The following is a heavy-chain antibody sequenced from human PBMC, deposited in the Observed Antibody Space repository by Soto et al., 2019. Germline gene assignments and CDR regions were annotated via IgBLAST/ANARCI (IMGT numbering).Heavy chain of an antibody. V-gene: IGHV4-39*01. CDR3: AGEGITMVRGLIIMQEIDY. Sequence: PSETLSLTCTVSGGSISTSSYYWGWIRQPPGKGLEWIGTSFFSGGTYYKPSLKSRVTISVDTSKNQFSLKLSSVTAADTAVYYCAGEGITMVRGLIIMQEIDYCGQGTLVTVSS. CDR2: SFFSGGT. D-gene: IGHD3-10*01. CDR1: GGSISTSSYY. J-gene: IGHJ4*02.